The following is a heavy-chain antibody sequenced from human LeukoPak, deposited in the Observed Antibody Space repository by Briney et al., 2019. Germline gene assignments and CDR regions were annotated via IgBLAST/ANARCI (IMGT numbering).Heavy chain of an antibody. Sequence: GGSLRLSCAASGFTFSNNWMTWVRQAPGKGLEWVASVKKDASEKYYVDSVKGRLTISRDNAKNSLYLQMSSLRVEDTAVYYCARGPPYGSRSDYFDYWGQGTLVTASA. V-gene: IGHV3-7*01. CDR3: ARGPPYGSRSDYFDY. CDR1: GFTFSNNW. CDR2: VKKDASEK. D-gene: IGHD3-10*01. J-gene: IGHJ4*02.